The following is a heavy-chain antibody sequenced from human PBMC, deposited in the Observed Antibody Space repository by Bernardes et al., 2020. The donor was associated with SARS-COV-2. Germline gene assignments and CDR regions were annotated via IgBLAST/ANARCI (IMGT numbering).Heavy chain of an antibody. CDR1: GFTLYKYA. Sequence: SLRLSCAASGFTLYKYAMSWVRQTPGKGLEWVSGISSSGGSTYYADSVKGRFTISRDTSKNALYLEMNSLRAEDTAVYYCAKGVGSGYYNSRVADYWGQGTLVTVSS. D-gene: IGHD3-3*01. J-gene: IGHJ4*02. CDR2: ISSSGGST. CDR3: AKGVGSGYYNSRVADY. V-gene: IGHV3-23*01.